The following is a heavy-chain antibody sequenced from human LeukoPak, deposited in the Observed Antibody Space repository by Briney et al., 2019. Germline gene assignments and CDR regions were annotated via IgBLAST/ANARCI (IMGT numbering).Heavy chain of an antibody. CDR3: ATLRYDYGDANWFDP. Sequence: GGSLRLSCAASGFTFSSYEMNWVRQAPGKGLEWVSYISSSGSAIYYADSVKGRFTISRDNAKNSLYLQMNSLRAEDTAVYYCATLRYDYGDANWFDPWGQGTLVTVSS. CDR2: ISSSGSAI. V-gene: IGHV3-48*03. J-gene: IGHJ5*02. CDR1: GFTFSSYE. D-gene: IGHD4-17*01.